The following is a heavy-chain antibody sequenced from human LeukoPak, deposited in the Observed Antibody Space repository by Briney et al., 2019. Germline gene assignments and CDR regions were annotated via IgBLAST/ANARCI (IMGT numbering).Heavy chain of an antibody. CDR3: AKYTGRRAFDM. CDR2: IWYDGSDK. J-gene: IGHJ3*02. CDR1: GFTFRNYG. D-gene: IGHD7-27*01. Sequence: GGSLRLSCAASGFTFRNYGMHWVRQAPGKGLEWVAIIWYDGSDKYYADSVKGRFTISRDNSKNTLYLQMNSLRAEDTAVYYCAKYTGRRAFDMWGQGTMVTVSS. V-gene: IGHV3-33*06.